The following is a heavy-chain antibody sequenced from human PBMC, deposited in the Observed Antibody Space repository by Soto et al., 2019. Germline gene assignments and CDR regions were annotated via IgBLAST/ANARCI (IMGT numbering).Heavy chain of an antibody. J-gene: IGHJ6*03. CDR1: GGSISSYY. D-gene: IGHD2-2*01. Sequence: SETLSLACTVSGGSISSYYWSWIRQPPGKGLEWIGYIYYSGSTNYNPSLKSRVTISVDTSKNQFSLKLSSVTAADTAVYYCARGRPQKGGYCSSTSCYSYYYYYMDVWGKGTTVTVSS. CDR3: ARGRPQKGGYCSSTSCYSYYYYYMDV. V-gene: IGHV4-59*01. CDR2: IYYSGST.